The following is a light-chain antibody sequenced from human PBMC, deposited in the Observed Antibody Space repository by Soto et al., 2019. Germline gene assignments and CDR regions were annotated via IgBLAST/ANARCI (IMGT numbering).Light chain of an antibody. Sequence: DILMTQSPSSLSASVGDRVTITCRARQSISSYLNWYQQRPGKAPKLLIFAASSLQRGVPSRFSGSGSWTDYTLTISSLQPEDFATYYCQQSYSRPYSFGQGTKLEIK. CDR1: QSISSY. CDR3: QQSYSRPYS. J-gene: IGKJ2*01. V-gene: IGKV1-39*01. CDR2: AAS.